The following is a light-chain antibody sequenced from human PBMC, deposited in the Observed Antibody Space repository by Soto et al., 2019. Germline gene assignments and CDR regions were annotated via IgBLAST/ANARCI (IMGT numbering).Light chain of an antibody. J-gene: IGKJ1*01. CDR2: GAS. V-gene: IGKV1-39*01. Sequence: DIQMTQSPSSLSASVGYRFTITCRASQSISTYFNWYQQKPGKAPNLLMYGASYLQSGVPSRFSGSGSGTDFTLTISSLQPEDFATYYCQQTYSTPWTFGQGTKVDIK. CDR1: QSISTY. CDR3: QQTYSTPWT.